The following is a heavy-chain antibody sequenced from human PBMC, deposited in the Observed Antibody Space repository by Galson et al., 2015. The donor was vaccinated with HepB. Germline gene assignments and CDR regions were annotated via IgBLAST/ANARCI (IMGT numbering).Heavy chain of an antibody. Sequence: LRLSCAASGFTFRNAWMSWVRQAPGKGLEWVGCIKKKSEGGTTDYAAPVKGRFTISRDDSKNTLYLEMNSLKTEDTALYYCTTFLEMTTVQYWGQGTLVTVSS. CDR3: TTFLEMTTVQY. CDR1: GFTFRNAW. V-gene: IGHV3-15*01. J-gene: IGHJ4*02. CDR2: IKKKSEGGTT. D-gene: IGHD4-11*01.